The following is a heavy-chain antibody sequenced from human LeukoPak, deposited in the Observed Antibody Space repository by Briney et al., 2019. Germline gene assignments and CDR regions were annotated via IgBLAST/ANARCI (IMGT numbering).Heavy chain of an antibody. Sequence: SETLSLTCAVSGYSISSGYYWGWIRQPPGKGLEWIGSIYRSGSTYYNPSLKSRVTISVDTSKNQFSLMLSSVTAADTAVYYCARLAVRGVVDYWGQGTLATVSS. CDR3: ARLAVRGVVDY. V-gene: IGHV4-38-2*01. J-gene: IGHJ4*02. CDR2: IYRSGST. D-gene: IGHD3-10*01. CDR1: GYSISSGYY.